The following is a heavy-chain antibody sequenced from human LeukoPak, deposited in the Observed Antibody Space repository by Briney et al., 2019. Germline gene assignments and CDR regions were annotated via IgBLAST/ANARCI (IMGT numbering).Heavy chain of an antibody. CDR1: GYTFTNYY. D-gene: IGHD5-18*01. CDR2: INPSGGST. J-gene: IGHJ3*02. V-gene: IGHV1-46*01. Sequence: ASVKVSCKASGYTFTNYYMHWVRQAPGQGLEWMGTINPSGGSTSYAQKFQGRVTMTRDTSTSTVYMQLSSLRSEDTAVYYCARAPRAYSYGFDAFDIWGQGTLVIVSS. CDR3: ARAPRAYSYGFDAFDI.